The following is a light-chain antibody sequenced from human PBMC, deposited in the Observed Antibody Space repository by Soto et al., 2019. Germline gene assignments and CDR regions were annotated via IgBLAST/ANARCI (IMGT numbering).Light chain of an antibody. CDR1: SSDVGGYNS. CDR3: SSFTRSGTHV. V-gene: IGLV2-14*01. CDR2: EVT. Sequence: QSALTQPASVSGSPGQSITISCTGTSSDVGGYNSVSWYQQHPGKAPKRMISEVTNRPSGVSNRFSGSKSGNTASLTISGLQAEDEADYYCSSFTRSGTHVFGTGTKLTVL. J-gene: IGLJ1*01.